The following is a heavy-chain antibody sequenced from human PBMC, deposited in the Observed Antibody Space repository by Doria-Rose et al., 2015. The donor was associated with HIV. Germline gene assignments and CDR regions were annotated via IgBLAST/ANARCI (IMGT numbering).Heavy chain of an antibody. D-gene: IGHD6-6*01. Sequence: QVQLVESGGGLVKPGGSLRLSCAASRFSFSDYYMSWIRQAPGKGLEWVSYISGDGSAISYADSVKGRFTIARDNSKNTLYLQINSLRAEDTAVYYCAKDRNSSSSLSYGMDVWGQGTTLTVSS. V-gene: IGHV3-11*01. CDR2: ISGDGSAI. CDR1: RFSFSDYY. CDR3: AKDRNSSSSLSYGMDV. J-gene: IGHJ6*02.